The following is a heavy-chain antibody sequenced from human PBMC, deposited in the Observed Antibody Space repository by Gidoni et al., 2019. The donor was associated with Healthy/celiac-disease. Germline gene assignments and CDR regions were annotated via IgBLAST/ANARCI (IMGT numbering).Heavy chain of an antibody. V-gene: IGHV5-51*01. CDR3: ARSSPIQLWAYDY. CDR2: IYPGYSDS. CDR1: GDSFTSSW. D-gene: IGHD5-18*01. Sequence: EVQLVQSGAEVKKPGESLRLSCKGSGDSFTSSWIGWVRQMPGKGLEWMAIIYPGYSDSSYSPSFQGQATISADKSISTAYLQCSSLKASDTARYYCARSSPIQLWAYDYWGQGTLVTVSS. J-gene: IGHJ4*02.